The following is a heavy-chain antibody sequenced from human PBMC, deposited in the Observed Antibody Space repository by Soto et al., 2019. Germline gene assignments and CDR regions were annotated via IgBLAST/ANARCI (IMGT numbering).Heavy chain of an antibody. Sequence: EVQLVQSGAEVKKPGESLRISCKGSGYSFTSYWISWVRQMPGKGLDWMGKIDPSESYTNYSPPFQGHATISADKSITTASLQGSSLKASDTAMYYGASNKNCNYYYGMDVWGQGTTVTASS. V-gene: IGHV5-10-1*03. CDR3: ASNKNCNYYYGMDV. CDR1: GYSFTSYW. D-gene: IGHD1-1*01. CDR2: IDPSESYT. J-gene: IGHJ6*02.